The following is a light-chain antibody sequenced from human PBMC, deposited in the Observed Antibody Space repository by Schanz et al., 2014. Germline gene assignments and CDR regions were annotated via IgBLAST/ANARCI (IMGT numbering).Light chain of an antibody. CDR2: AAS. V-gene: IGKV3D-15*01. CDR3: HQYHDWPPHT. J-gene: IGKJ2*01. CDR1: QSVSDN. Sequence: EIVLTQSPGTLSLSPGERATLSCRASQSVSDNLAWYQQKPGQAPSLLIYAASTRATGIPARFSGGGSGTEFTLTITSPQSEDFAVYYCHQYHDWPPHTFGQGTKLEIK.